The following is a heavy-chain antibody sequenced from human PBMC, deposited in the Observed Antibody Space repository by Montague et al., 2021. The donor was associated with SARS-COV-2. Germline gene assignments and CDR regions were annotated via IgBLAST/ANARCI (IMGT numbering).Heavy chain of an antibody. CDR2: INSDGSRT. V-gene: IGHV3-74*01. D-gene: IGHD6-13*01. CDR3: ARSGQQLVHPLATLYYYYGMDV. CDR1: GFTFSSYW. J-gene: IGHJ6*02. Sequence: SLRLSCAASGFTFSSYWMHWVRQAPGKGLVWVSRINSDGSRTSYADSVKGRFTISRDNAKNTLYLQMNSLRAEDTAVYYCARSGQQLVHPLATLYYYYGMDVWGQGTTVTVSS.